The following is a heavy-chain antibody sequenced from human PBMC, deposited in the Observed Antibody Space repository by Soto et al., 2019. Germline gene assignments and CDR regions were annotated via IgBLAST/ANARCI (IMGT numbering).Heavy chain of an antibody. CDR1: GFTFSSYS. D-gene: IGHD3-16*02. CDR2: ISSSSSYI. J-gene: IGHJ3*02. Sequence: PGGSLRLSCAASGFTFSSYSMNWVRQAPGKGLEWVSSISSSSSYIYYADSVKGRFTISRDNAKNSLYLQMNSLRAEDTAVYYCARSIISMDAFDIWGQGTMVTVSS. V-gene: IGHV3-21*01. CDR3: ARSIISMDAFDI.